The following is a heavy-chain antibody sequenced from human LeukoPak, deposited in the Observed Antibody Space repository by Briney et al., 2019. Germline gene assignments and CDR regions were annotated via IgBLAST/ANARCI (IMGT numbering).Heavy chain of an antibody. V-gene: IGHV3-30*02. CDR3: AKKTGDSSGYYRRYYFYY. CDR2: IRYDGSNK. CDR1: GFTFSSYG. Sequence: QPGGSLRLSCAASGFTFSSYGMLWVRQAPGKGLERVASIRYDGSNKYYADSVQGRFTISRDNSKNTLYLQMNSLRAEDTAVYYCAKKTGDSSGYYRRYYFYYWGQGTLVTVSS. D-gene: IGHD3-22*01. J-gene: IGHJ4*02.